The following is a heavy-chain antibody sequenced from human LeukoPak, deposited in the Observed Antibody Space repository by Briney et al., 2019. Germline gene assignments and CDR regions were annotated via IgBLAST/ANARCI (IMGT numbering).Heavy chain of an antibody. CDR2: ISRESASTI. Sequence: PGGSLRLSRAGSGFTPSSFEMSWGRQAPGPGVGWGSCISRESASTISYADSVKGRFTISRDNAKNSLFLQMNNLRAEDTAVYYCAGGWSLYYFDSWGQGALVTVSS. CDR3: AGGWSLYYFDS. V-gene: IGHV3-48*03. J-gene: IGHJ4*02. D-gene: IGHD3-16*01. CDR1: GFTPSSFE.